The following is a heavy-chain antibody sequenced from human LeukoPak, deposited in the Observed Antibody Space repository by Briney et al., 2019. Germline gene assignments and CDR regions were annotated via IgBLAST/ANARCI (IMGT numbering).Heavy chain of an antibody. J-gene: IGHJ4*02. V-gene: IGHV1-24*01. CDR1: GYTLTELS. CDR2: FDPEDGET. Sequence: GASVKVSCKVSGYTLTELSMHWVRQAPGKGLEWMGGFDPEDGETIYAQKLQGRVTMTTDTSTSTAYMELRSLRSDDTAVYYCARDGYGVSGYYYGLSDYWGQGTLVTVSS. D-gene: IGHD3-22*01. CDR3: ARDGYGVSGYYYGLSDY.